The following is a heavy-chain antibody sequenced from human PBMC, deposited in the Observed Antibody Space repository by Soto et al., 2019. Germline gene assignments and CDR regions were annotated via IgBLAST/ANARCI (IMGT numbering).Heavy chain of an antibody. V-gene: IGHV3-23*01. D-gene: IGHD3-22*01. CDR2: LNEDGTST. CDR3: AKYRNHYDRTRSHSTFDY. Sequence: PGGSLRLSCAASGFLFSTYSMTWVRQAPGKGLEWVSSLNEDGTSTRYADSVKGRFTISRDTSKNTLYLQMSSLRAEDTAVYYCAKYRNHYDRTRSHSTFDYCGQGTLVTLSS. CDR1: GFLFSTYS. J-gene: IGHJ4*02.